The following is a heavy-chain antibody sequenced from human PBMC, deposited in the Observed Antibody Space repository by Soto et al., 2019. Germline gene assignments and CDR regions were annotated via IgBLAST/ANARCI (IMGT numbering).Heavy chain of an antibody. Sequence: LRLSCAASGFTFSSYSMNWVRQAPGKGLEWVSSISSSSSYIYYADSVKGRFTISRDNAKNSLYLQMNSLRAEDTAVYYCARDSGHKAWFDPWGQGTLVTVSS. CDR1: GFTFSSYS. V-gene: IGHV3-21*01. CDR2: ISSSSSYI. J-gene: IGHJ5*02. CDR3: ARDSGHKAWFDP.